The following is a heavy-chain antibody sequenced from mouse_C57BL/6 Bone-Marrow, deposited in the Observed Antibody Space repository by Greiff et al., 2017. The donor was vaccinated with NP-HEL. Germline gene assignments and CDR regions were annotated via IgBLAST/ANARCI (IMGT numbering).Heavy chain of an antibody. D-gene: IGHD1-1*02. CDR1: GYAFSSSW. V-gene: IGHV1-82*01. J-gene: IGHJ1*03. CDR3: ARTGGGGYYWYLDV. Sequence: QVQLQQSGPELVKPGASVKISCKASGYAFSSSWMNWVKQRPGKGLEWIGRIYPGDGDTNYNGKFMGKATLTADKSSSTAYMQLSSLTSEDSAVYFCARTGGGGYYWYLDVWGTGTTVTVSS. CDR2: IYPGDGDT.